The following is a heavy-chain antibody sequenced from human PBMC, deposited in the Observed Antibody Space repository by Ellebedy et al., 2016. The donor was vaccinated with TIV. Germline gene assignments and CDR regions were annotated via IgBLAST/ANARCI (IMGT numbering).Heavy chain of an antibody. Sequence: MPSETLSLTCNVSGGSITTYFWSWIRQPQGKGLEWIGSVYYTGTTDYNPSLSSRVTMSIDTSKNQFSLNLRSVTAADTAVYYCAREGVVATMYIDTWGPGTLVTVSS. CDR3: AREGVVATMYIDT. D-gene: IGHD5-12*01. J-gene: IGHJ4*02. CDR2: VYYTGTT. V-gene: IGHV4-59*12. CDR1: GGSITTYF.